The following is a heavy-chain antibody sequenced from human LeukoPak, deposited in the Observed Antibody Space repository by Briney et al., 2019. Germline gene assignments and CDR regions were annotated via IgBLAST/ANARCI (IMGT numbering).Heavy chain of an antibody. V-gene: IGHV3-30-3*01. CDR3: ARERSSSWYVY. D-gene: IGHD6-13*01. J-gene: IGHJ4*02. Sequence: PGGSLRLSCAASGFTFSSYAMSWVRQAPGKGLEWVAVISYDGSNKYYADSVKGRFTISRDNSKNTLYLQMNSLRAEDTAVYYCARERSSSWYVYWGQGTLVTVSS. CDR2: ISYDGSNK. CDR1: GFTFSSYA.